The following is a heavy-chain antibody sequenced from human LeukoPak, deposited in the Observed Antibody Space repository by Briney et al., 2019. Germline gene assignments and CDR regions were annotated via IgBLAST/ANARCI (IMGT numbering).Heavy chain of an antibody. Sequence: ASVKVSCKASGYTFTGYYMHWVRQAPGQGLEWMGWINPNSGGTNYAQKFQGRVTMTRNTSISTAYMELSSLRSEDTAVYYCARGVSTGSLDYWGQGTLVTVSS. V-gene: IGHV1-2*02. D-gene: IGHD3-10*01. CDR2: INPNSGGT. J-gene: IGHJ4*02. CDR3: ARGVSTGSLDY. CDR1: GYTFTGYY.